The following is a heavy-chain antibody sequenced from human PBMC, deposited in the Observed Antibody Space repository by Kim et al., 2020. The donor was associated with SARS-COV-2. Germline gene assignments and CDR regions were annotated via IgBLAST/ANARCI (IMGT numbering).Heavy chain of an antibody. V-gene: IGHV3-23*01. D-gene: IGHD2-21*02. Sequence: ADSVKGRFTISRDNSKNTLYLQMNSLRAEDTAVYYCANPLPIVVVTAWNYWGQGTLVTVSS. J-gene: IGHJ4*02. CDR3: ANPLPIVVVTAWNY.